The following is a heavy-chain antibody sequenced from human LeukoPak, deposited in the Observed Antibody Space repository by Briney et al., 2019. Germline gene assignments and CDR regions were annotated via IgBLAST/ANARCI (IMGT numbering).Heavy chain of an antibody. CDR3: ARATITMIVVVTFPFDY. CDR2: IYYSGST. D-gene: IGHD3-22*01. Sequence: SETLSLTCAVYGGSFSGYYWGWIRQPPGKGLEWIGSIYYSGSTYYNPSLKSRVTISVDTSKNQFSLKLSSVTAADTAVYYCARATITMIVVVTFPFDYWGQGTLVTVSS. V-gene: IGHV4-39*01. CDR1: GGSFSGYY. J-gene: IGHJ4*02.